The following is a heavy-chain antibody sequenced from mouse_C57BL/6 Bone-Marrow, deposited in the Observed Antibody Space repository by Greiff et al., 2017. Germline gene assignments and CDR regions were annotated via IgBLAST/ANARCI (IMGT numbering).Heavy chain of an antibody. CDR1: GYTFTSYN. D-gene: IGHD2-4*01. V-gene: IGHV1-12*01. CDR2: IYPGNGDT. CDR3: ARSHDYDYARGY. J-gene: IGHJ4*01. Sequence: QVQLQQSGAELVRPGASVKMSCKASGYTFTSYNMHWVKQTPRQGLEWIGAIYPGNGDTSYKQKFKGKATLTVDKSSSKAYMQLSSLTSEDAAVYFCARSHDYDYARGYWGQGTSVTGSS.